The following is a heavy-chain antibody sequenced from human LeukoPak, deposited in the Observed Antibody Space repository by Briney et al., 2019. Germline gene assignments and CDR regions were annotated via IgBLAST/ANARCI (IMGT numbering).Heavy chain of an antibody. D-gene: IGHD3-3*01. CDR1: GFTFSSYA. Sequence: GGSLRLSCAASGFTFSSYAMSWVRQAPGKGLEWVSAISGSGGSTYYADSVKGRFTISRDNSKNTLYLQMNSLRAEDTAVYYCAKVPRITILSGPANYWGQGTLVTVSS. CDR2: ISGSGGST. V-gene: IGHV3-23*01. J-gene: IGHJ4*02. CDR3: AKVPRITILSGPANY.